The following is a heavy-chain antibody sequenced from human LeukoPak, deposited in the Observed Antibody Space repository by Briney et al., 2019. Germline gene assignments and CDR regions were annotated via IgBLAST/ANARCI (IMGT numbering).Heavy chain of an antibody. CDR3: AKDPDYGDYEN. V-gene: IGHV3-66*01. Sequence: PGGSLRLSCAASGFSVNTNYMTGVRQAPGKGLEWVSVLYSGGGAYADSVKDRFTISRDYSQNTLLLQMNSLRAEDTALYYCAKDPDYGDYENWGQGTLVTVSS. J-gene: IGHJ4*02. CDR2: LYSGGGA. D-gene: IGHD4-17*01. CDR1: GFSVNTNY.